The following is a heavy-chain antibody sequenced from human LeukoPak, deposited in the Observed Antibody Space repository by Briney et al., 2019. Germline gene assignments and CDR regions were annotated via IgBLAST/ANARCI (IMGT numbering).Heavy chain of an antibody. CDR2: IHYSGST. J-gene: IGHJ5*01. CDR3: ASNRRVEWDNWFDF. V-gene: IGHV4-39*01. D-gene: IGHD3-3*01. CDR1: GVSISSSNSY. Sequence: SETLSLTCTVSGVSISSSNSYWGWIRQPPGKGLEWIGSIHYSGSTYYNPSLRSRVTISVDSSKNQFSLKLSSVTAADTAVYYCASNRRVEWDNWFDFWGQGTLVTVSS.